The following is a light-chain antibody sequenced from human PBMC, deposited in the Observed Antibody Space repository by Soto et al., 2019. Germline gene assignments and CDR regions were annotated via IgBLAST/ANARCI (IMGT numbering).Light chain of an antibody. CDR1: QSISSW. CDR3: QQYENYSPWT. CDR2: DAS. J-gene: IGKJ1*01. Sequence: DIQMTQSPSTLSASVGDRVTITCRASQSISSWLAWYQQKPGNAPNLLIYDASSLESGVPSRFSGSGSGTEFTLTISSLQPDDFATYYCQQYENYSPWTFGQGTKVEIK. V-gene: IGKV1-5*01.